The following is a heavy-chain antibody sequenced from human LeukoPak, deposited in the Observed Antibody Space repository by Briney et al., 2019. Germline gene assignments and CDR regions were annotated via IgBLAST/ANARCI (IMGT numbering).Heavy chain of an antibody. Sequence: GSLRLSCAASGFTFSSYGMHWVRQAPGKGLGWVAVISYDGSNKYYADSVKGRFTISRDNSKNTLYLQMNSLRAEDTAVYYCAKGVRPAALNWFDPWGQGTLVTVSS. V-gene: IGHV3-30*18. D-gene: IGHD2-2*01. J-gene: IGHJ5*02. CDR3: AKGVRPAALNWFDP. CDR1: GFTFSSYG. CDR2: ISYDGSNK.